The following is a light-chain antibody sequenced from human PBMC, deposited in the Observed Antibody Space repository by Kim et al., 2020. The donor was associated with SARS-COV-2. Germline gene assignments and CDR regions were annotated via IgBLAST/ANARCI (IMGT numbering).Light chain of an antibody. V-gene: IGKV3-20*01. Sequence: SPGESVTLSCRASQSVSSSYLAWYQQKPGQAPRLLIYGASSRATGIPDRFSGSGSGTDFTLTISRLEPEDFAVYYCQQYGSSPRTFGQGTKVDIK. CDR3: QQYGSSPRT. CDR1: QSVSSSY. J-gene: IGKJ1*01. CDR2: GAS.